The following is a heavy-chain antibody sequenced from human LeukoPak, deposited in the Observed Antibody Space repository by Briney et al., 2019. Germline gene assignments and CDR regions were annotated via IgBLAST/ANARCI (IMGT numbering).Heavy chain of an antibody. CDR2: IYYSGST. J-gene: IGHJ4*02. CDR3: ARLARGYSYGYVGY. D-gene: IGHD5-18*01. CDR1: GGSISSSSYY. Sequence: PSETLSLTCTVSGGSISSSSYYCGWIRQPPGKGLELIGSIYYSGSTYYNPSLKSRVTISVDTSKNQFSLKLSSVTAADTAVYYCARLARGYSYGYVGYWGQGTLVTVSS. V-gene: IGHV4-39*01.